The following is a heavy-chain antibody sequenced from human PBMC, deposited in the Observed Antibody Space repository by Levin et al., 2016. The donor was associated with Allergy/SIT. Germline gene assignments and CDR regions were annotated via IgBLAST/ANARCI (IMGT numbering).Heavy chain of an antibody. CDR3: ASINPAGGYYYYYGMDV. D-gene: IGHD1-14*01. Sequence: RQAPGKGLEWVSYISSSSSYTNYADSVKGRFTISRDNAKNSLYLQMNSLRAEDTAVYYCASINPAGGYYYYYGMDVWGQGTTVTVSS. V-gene: IGHV3-11*03. J-gene: IGHJ6*02. CDR2: ISSSSSYT.